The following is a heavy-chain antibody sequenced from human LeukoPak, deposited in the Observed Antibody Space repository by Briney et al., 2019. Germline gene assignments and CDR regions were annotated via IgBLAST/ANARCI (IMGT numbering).Heavy chain of an antibody. Sequence: ASVKVSCKASGGTFSSYAISWVRQAPGQGLEWMGGIIPIFGTANYAQKFQGRVTITTDESTSTAYMELSSLRSEDTAVYYCARWVISPHQNDFWSGYYTGFNWFDPWGQGTLVTVSS. CDR3: ARWVISPHQNDFWSGYYTGFNWFDP. CDR1: GGTFSSYA. CDR2: IIPIFGTA. V-gene: IGHV1-69*05. D-gene: IGHD3-3*01. J-gene: IGHJ5*02.